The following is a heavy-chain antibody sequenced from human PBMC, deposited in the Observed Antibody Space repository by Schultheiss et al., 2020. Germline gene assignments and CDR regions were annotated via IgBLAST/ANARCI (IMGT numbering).Heavy chain of an antibody. J-gene: IGHJ6*02. CDR1: GGSFSGYY. CDR3: ARDGGDPSDYYYGMDV. V-gene: IGHV3-11*04. Sequence: LSLTCAVYGGSFSGYYWSWIRQPPGKGLEWVSYISSSGSTIYYADSVKGRFTISRDNSKNTLYLQMNSLRAEDTAVYYCARDGGDPSDYYYGMDVWGQGTTVTVSS. D-gene: IGHD3-10*01. CDR2: ISSSGSTI.